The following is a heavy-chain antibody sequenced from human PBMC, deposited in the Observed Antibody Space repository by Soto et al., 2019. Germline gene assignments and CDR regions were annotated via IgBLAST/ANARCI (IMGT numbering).Heavy chain of an antibody. Sequence: TLSLTCTVSGGSISSGGYYWSWILQHPGKGLEWIGYIYYSGSTYYNPSLKSRVTISVDTSKNQFSLKLSSVTAADTAVYYCARAGPYDILTGYYNGMDVWGQGTTVTVSS. CDR3: ARAGPYDILTGYYNGMDV. D-gene: IGHD3-9*01. V-gene: IGHV4-31*03. J-gene: IGHJ6*02. CDR1: GGSISSGGYY. CDR2: IYYSGST.